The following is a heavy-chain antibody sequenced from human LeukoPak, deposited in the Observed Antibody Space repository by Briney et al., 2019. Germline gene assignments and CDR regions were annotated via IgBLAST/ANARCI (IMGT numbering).Heavy chain of an antibody. CDR3: ARGSYDYVWGSYRYICAFDI. CDR1: DESSTGWD. J-gene: IGHJ3*02. D-gene: IGHD3-16*02. Sequence: SQTRALSSAIFDESSTGWDWGWIREPPGKWQKWIGEINHSGSTNYNPSLKSRVTISVDTSKNQFSLKLSSVTAADTAVYYCARGSYDYVWGSYRYICAFDIWGQGTMVTVSS. V-gene: IGHV4-34*01. CDR2: INHSGST.